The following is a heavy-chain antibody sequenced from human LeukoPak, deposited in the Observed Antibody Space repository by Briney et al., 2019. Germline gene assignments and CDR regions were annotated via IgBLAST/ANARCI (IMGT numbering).Heavy chain of an antibody. V-gene: IGHV3-23*01. Sequence: PGGSLRLSCAASGFSFNNSAMTWVRQAPGKGLEWPSVISGSGGHIYYADSVKGRFTISRDTSKNRLYLQMNSLRVEDTAIYYCARVVDYVELVVVVTGGWFDPWGHGTQVTVSS. CDR3: ARVVDYVELVVVVTGGWFDP. J-gene: IGHJ5*02. CDR2: ISGSGGHI. CDR1: GFSFNNSA. D-gene: IGHD2-8*02.